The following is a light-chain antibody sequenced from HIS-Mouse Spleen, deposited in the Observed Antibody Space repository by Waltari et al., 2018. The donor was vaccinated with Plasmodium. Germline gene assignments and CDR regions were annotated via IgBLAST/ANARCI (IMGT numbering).Light chain of an antibody. CDR1: QGISSA. CDR2: DSS. J-gene: IGKJ5*01. Sequence: AIQLTQSPSSLSASVGDRVTITCRASQGISSALAWYQQKPGKAPKLLSYDSSSLESGVPSRFSGSGSWTDFTLTISSLQPEDFATYYCQQFNSYPHTFGQGTRLEIK. V-gene: IGKV1-13*02. CDR3: QQFNSYPHT.